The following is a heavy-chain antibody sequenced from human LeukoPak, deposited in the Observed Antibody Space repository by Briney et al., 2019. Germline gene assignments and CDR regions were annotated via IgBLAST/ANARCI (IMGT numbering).Heavy chain of an antibody. CDR2: ISWNSGSI. CDR1: GFTFDDYA. D-gene: IGHD4-17*01. J-gene: IGHJ3*02. Sequence: GGSLRLSCAASGFTFDDYAMHWVRQAPGKGLEWVSGISWNSGSIGYADSVKGRFTISRDNAKNSLYLQMNSLRAEDTAVYYCARVVTTYAFDIWGQGTMVTVSS. V-gene: IGHV3-9*01. CDR3: ARVVTTYAFDI.